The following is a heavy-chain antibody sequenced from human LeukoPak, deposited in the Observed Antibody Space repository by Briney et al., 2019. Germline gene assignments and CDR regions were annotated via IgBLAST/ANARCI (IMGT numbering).Heavy chain of an antibody. CDR3: ARVKGCSSWYCGGLYYFDY. Sequence: ASVKVSCKASGYTFTSYGISWVRQAPGQGLEWMGWISAYNGNTNYAQKFQGRVTITADESTSTAYMELSSLRSEDTAVYYCARVKGCSSWYCGGLYYFDYWGQGTLVTVSS. J-gene: IGHJ4*02. CDR2: ISAYNGNT. D-gene: IGHD6-13*01. CDR1: GYTFTSYG. V-gene: IGHV1-18*01.